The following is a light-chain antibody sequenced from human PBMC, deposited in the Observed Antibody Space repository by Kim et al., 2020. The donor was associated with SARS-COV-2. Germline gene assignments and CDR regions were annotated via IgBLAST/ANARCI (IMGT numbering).Light chain of an antibody. CDR3: QQYGHSWT. CDR1: RSVGSNM. CDR2: DAS. Sequence: LSPGERATLSVRTSRSVGSNMLAWFQQKPGQAPRLLIYDASIRATGTPDRFSGSGSGTDCTLTISRLEPEDFAVYHCQQYGHSWTIGQGTKVDIK. V-gene: IGKV3-20*01. J-gene: IGKJ1*01.